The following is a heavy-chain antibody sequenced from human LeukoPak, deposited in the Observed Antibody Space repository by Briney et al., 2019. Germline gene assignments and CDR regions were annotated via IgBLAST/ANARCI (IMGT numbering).Heavy chain of an antibody. J-gene: IGHJ3*02. D-gene: IGHD3-16*02. CDR3: ARVSAGVIGMKDVFDI. CDR1: GFTFSSYS. Sequence: GALRLSCAASGFTFSSYSMNWVRQAPGKGLEWVSSISGSSSYIYYADSVKGRFTISRHNAKNSLYLQMNSLRAEDTAVYYCARVSAGVIGMKDVFDIWGQGTMVTVSS. V-gene: IGHV3-21*01. CDR2: ISGSSSYI.